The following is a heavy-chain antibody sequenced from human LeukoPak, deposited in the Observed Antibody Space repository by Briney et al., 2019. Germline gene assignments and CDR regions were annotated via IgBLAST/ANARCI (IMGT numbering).Heavy chain of an antibody. CDR2: ISFDGSNK. Sequence: GGSLRLSCAASGFTFSSFGMHWVRQAPGKGLEWVAVISFDGSNKKYGDSVKGRFTISRDNSKNTLYLQMNSLTTADTAVYFCAKEAQYYYDSSAYYDYWGQGTLVTVSS. CDR3: AKEAQYYYDSSAYYDY. CDR1: GFTFSSFG. D-gene: IGHD3-22*01. J-gene: IGHJ4*02. V-gene: IGHV3-30*18.